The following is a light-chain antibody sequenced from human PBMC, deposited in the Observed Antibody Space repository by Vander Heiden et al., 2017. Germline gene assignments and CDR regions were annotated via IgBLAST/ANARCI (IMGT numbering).Light chain of an antibody. J-gene: IGKJ4*01. CDR1: QGISSY. Sequence: VTITCRASQGISSYLAWYQQKPGKAPKLLIYAASTLQSGVPSRFSGSGSGTDFTLTISCLQSEDLATYYCQQYYSYVTFGGGTKVEIK. V-gene: IGKV1-8*01. CDR2: AAS. CDR3: QQYYSYVT.